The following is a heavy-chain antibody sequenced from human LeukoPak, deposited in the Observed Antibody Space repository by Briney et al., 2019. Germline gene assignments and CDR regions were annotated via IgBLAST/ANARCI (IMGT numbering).Heavy chain of an antibody. CDR2: ISSNGGST. CDR1: GFTFSSYA. Sequence: PGRSLRLSCAVYGFTFSSYAMHWVRHAPGKGLEYVSAISSNGGSTYYANSVKGRFTTSRDNSKNTLYLQMRSLRADDMAVYYCARAPRGAVAGYYFDYWGQGTLVTVCS. CDR3: ARAPRGAVAGYYFDY. V-gene: IGHV3-64*01. J-gene: IGHJ4*02. D-gene: IGHD6-19*01.